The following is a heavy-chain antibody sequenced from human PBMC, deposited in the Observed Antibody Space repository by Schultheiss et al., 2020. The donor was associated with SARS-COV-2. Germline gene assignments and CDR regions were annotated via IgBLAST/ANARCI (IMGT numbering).Heavy chain of an antibody. CDR3: TTDLQAYVWGNI. Sequence: GGSLRLSCAASGFTFSSYWMHWVRQAPGKGLVWVSRINSDGSSTSYADSVKGRFTISRDNAKNTLYLQMNSLRAEDTAVYYCTTDLQAYVWGNIWGQGTLVTVSS. D-gene: IGHD3-16*01. V-gene: IGHV3-74*01. CDR1: GFTFSSYW. J-gene: IGHJ4*02. CDR2: INSDGSST.